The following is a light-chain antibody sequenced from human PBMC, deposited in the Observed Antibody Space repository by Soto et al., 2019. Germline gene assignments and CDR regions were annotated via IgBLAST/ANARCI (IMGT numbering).Light chain of an antibody. Sequence: VLTQSPGTLSLSPVERATLSCRANERISRNFLAWYLQRPCQTPRLLIYGASTRASGIPDRFSGSGSGTDFALTISRLEPEDFAVYYYQQYGTSPFTFGPGNTVEIK. CDR3: QQYGTSPFT. V-gene: IGKV3-20*01. J-gene: IGKJ3*01. CDR2: GAS. CDR1: ERISRNF.